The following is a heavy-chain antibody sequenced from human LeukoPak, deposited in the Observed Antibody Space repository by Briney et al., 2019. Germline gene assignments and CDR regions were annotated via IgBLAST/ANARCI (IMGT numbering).Heavy chain of an antibody. CDR1: GGSFSGYY. V-gene: IGHV4-59*08. D-gene: IGHD1-1*01. CDR2: IYYSGST. Sequence: SETLSLTCAVYGGSFSGYYWSWIRQPPGKGLEWIGYIYYSGSTNYNPSLKSRVTISVDTSKNQFSLKLSSVTAADTAVYYCARHRQRAFDIWGQGTMVTVSS. J-gene: IGHJ3*02. CDR3: ARHRQRAFDI.